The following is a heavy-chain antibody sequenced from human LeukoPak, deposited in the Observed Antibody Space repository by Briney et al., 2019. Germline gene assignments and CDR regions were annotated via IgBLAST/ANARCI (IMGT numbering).Heavy chain of an antibody. CDR3: ARDTSGWYRWFDP. V-gene: IGHV3-48*03. D-gene: IGHD6-19*01. Sequence: PGGSLRLSCEASGFTFSSYETNWVRQAPGKGLEWVSYISGSGSKIHYADSVKGRFTISRDNARNSLYLQMNSLRVEDTAVYYCARDTSGWYRWFDPWGQGTLVTVSS. CDR1: GFTFSSYE. CDR2: ISGSGSKI. J-gene: IGHJ5*02.